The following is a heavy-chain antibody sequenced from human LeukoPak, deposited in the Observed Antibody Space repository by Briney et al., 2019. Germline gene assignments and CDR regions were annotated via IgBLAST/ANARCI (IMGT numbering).Heavy chain of an antibody. V-gene: IGHV4-34*01. Sequence: PSETLSLTCAVYGGSFSGYYWSWIRQPPGKGLEWIGEINHSGSTNYNPSLKSRVTISVDTSKNQFSLKLSSVTAADTAVYYCARGRSSGWYRGGYFDYWGQGTLVTVSS. CDR3: ARGRSSGWYRGGYFDY. CDR2: INHSGST. D-gene: IGHD6-19*01. CDR1: GGSFSGYY. J-gene: IGHJ4*02.